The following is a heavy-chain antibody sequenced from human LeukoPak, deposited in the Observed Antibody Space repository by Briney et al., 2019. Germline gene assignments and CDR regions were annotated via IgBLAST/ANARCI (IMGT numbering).Heavy chain of an antibody. J-gene: IGHJ4*02. CDR1: GFTFKRNH. V-gene: IGHV3-53*01. CDR3: ARGEDY. CDR2: IYSGGNT. Sequence: GGSLRLPCAPSGFTFKRNHRSGAPHTPGKGLEWVSIIYSGGNTHYADSVKVRFTISRDNSKNTLYLQMNSLRAEDTAVYYCARGEDYWGQGTLVTVSS.